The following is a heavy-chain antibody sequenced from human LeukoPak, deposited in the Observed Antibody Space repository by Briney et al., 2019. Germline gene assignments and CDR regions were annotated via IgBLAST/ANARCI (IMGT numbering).Heavy chain of an antibody. CDR3: ARDYVYVYDY. CDR2: MSAYNGDI. J-gene: IGHJ4*02. D-gene: IGHD3-16*01. V-gene: IGHV1-18*01. Sequence: ASVKVSCKASGYTFSRSGISWVRQAPGQGLEWMAWMSAYNGDIKYAQNFHGRLTTTTDTSTSTAYMELRSLKSDDTAVYYCARDYVYVYDYWGQGTLVTVSP. CDR1: GYTFSRSG.